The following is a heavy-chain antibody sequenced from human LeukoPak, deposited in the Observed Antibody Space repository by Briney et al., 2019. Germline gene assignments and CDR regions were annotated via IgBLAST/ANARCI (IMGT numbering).Heavy chain of an antibody. CDR2: IKSKTDGGAK. CDR3: TTLSSRTKNDY. D-gene: IGHD3-16*01. Sequence: GGSLRLSCAASGFTFSNAWMSWVRQAPGKGLEWVGRIKSKTDGGAKDYAAPVKGRFTISRDDSKNTLYLQMDSLKTEDTAVYYCTTLSSRTKNDYWGQGTLVTVSS. V-gene: IGHV3-15*01. J-gene: IGHJ4*02. CDR1: GFTFSNAW.